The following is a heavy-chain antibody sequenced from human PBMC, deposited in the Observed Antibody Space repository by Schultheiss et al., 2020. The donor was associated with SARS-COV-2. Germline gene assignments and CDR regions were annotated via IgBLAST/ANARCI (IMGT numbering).Heavy chain of an antibody. D-gene: IGHD5-18*01. Sequence: SQTLSLTCTVSGGSISSYYWSWIRQPPGKGLEWIGYIYYSGSTYYSPSLKSRVTISVDKSKNQFSLKLSSVTAADTAVYYCARDSYGFPPPYYYYGMDVWGQGTTVTVSS. CDR1: GGSISSYY. CDR3: ARDSYGFPPPYYYYGMDV. J-gene: IGHJ6*02. V-gene: IGHV4-59*12. CDR2: IYYSGST.